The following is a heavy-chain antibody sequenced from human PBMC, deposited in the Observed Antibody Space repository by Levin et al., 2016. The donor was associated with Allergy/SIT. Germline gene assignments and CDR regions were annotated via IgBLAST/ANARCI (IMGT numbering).Heavy chain of an antibody. Sequence: SETLSLTCAVYGGSFGGYYWSWIRQPPGKGLEWIGQINDSGGTSYNPSLKSRVTISLDTSRIQFSLTLNSVTAADTAVYYCARRSHYSSSSGLHVWGRGTTVTVSS. D-gene: IGHD6-6*01. CDR1: GGSFGGYY. V-gene: IGHV4-34*01. J-gene: IGHJ6*03. CDR3: ARRSHYSSSSGLHV. CDR2: INDSGGT.